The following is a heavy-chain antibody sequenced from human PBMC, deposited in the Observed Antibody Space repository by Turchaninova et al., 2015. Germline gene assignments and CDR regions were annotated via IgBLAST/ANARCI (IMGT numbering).Heavy chain of an antibody. J-gene: IGHJ6*03. CDR2: ICPSGNT. V-gene: IGHV4-38-2*01. Sequence: QVQLQESGPGLVKPSETLSLTCAVSGYSISSGYYWGWVRPPPGKGLGWIAAICPSGNTFYTPLPKGRLTISIDTSRNQFSLSLSSVTAADTAVYYCARTYYDILIGYSHYNYYNYMDVWGKGTTVTVSS. CDR3: ARTYYDILIGYSHYNYYNYMDV. D-gene: IGHD3-9*01. CDR1: GYSISSGYY.